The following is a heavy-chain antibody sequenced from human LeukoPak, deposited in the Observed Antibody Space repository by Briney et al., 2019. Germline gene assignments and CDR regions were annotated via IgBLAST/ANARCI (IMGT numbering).Heavy chain of an antibody. CDR3: GRAPRDRRMDV. CDR1: GYTFTSYD. J-gene: IGHJ6*02. D-gene: IGHD1-14*01. CDR2: MNPNSGNT. Sequence: ASVKVSCKASGYTFTSYDINWVRQATGEGLEWMGWMNPNSGNTGYAQKFQGRVTMTRNTSISTAYMELSSLRSEDTAVYYCGRAPRDRRMDVWGQGTTVTVSS. V-gene: IGHV1-8*01.